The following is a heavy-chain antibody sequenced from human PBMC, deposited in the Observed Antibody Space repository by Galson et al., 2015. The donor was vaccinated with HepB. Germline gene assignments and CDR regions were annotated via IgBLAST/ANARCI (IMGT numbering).Heavy chain of an antibody. J-gene: IGHJ4*02. CDR2: IYYSGST. CDR3: ARSQEDYGASFDY. CDR1: GGSISSYY. Sequence: EILSLTCTVSGGSISSYYWSWIRQPPGKGLEWIGYIYYSGSTNYNPSLKSRVTISVDTSKNQFSLKLSSVTAADTAVYYCARSQEDYGASFDYWGQGTLVTVSS. V-gene: IGHV4-59*01. D-gene: IGHD4-17*01.